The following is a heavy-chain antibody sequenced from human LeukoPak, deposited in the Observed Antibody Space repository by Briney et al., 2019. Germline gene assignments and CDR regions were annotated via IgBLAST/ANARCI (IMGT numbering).Heavy chain of an antibody. CDR1: GYTFTSYY. V-gene: IGHV1-46*01. CDR2: INPSGGST. Sequence: GASVKVSCKASGYTFTSYYMHWVRQAPGQGLEWMGIINPSGGSTSYAQKFQGRVTMTRDTSMSTVYMELSSLRSEDTAVYYCARVSTITMVRGVIITGYYGMDVWGQGTTVTVSS. CDR3: ARVSTITMVRGVIITGYYGMDV. D-gene: IGHD3-10*01. J-gene: IGHJ6*02.